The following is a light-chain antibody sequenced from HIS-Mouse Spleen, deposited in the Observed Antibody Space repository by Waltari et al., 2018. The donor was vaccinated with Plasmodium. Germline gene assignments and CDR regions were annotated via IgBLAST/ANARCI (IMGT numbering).Light chain of an antibody. Sequence: DTEMTQSPSSLSASVGDSVTITCRASQSISSYLNWYQQKPGKAPKLLIYAASSLQSGVPSRFSGSGSGTDFTLTISSLQPEDFATYCCQQNYNTWTFGQGTKVEIK. V-gene: IGKV1-39*01. CDR3: QQNYNTWT. CDR1: QSISSY. J-gene: IGKJ1*01. CDR2: AAS.